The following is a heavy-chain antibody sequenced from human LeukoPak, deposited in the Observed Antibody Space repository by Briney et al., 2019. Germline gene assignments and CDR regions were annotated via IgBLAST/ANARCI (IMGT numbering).Heavy chain of an antibody. Sequence: ASVKVSCKASGGTFSSYAISWVRQAPGQGLEWMGGIIPILGTANYAQKFQGRVTITTDESTSTAYMELSSLRSEDTAVYYCAIHHSNYYYYYMDVWGKGTTVTVSS. CDR1: GGTFSSYA. V-gene: IGHV1-69*05. J-gene: IGHJ6*03. CDR2: IIPILGTA. D-gene: IGHD4-11*01. CDR3: AIHHSNYYYYYMDV.